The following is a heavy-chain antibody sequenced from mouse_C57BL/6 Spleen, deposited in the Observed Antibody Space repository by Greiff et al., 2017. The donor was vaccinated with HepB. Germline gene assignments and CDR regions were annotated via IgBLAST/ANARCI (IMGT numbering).Heavy chain of an antibody. V-gene: IGHV1-19*01. CDR3: ARGDYYSNHRYFDV. D-gene: IGHD2-5*01. CDR2: INPYNGGT. Sequence: EVQLQESGPVLVKPGASVKMSCKASGYTFTDYYMNWVKQSHGKSLEWIGVINPYNGGTSYNQKFKGKATLTVDKSSSTAYMELNRLTSDDSAVYYCARGDYYSNHRYFDVWGTGTTVTVSS. CDR1: GYTFTDYY. J-gene: IGHJ1*03.